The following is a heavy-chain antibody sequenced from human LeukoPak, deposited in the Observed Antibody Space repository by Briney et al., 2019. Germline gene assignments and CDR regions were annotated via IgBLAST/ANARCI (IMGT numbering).Heavy chain of an antibody. CDR3: ARAFRGVHFDY. Sequence: RGFLRLSWVASGFTFSSYAMHWVRQAPGKGLEWVAVISYDGSNKYYADSVKGRFTISRDNSKNTLYLQMNSLRAEDTAVYYCARAFRGVHFDYWGQGTLVTVSS. CDR1: GFTFSSYA. CDR2: ISYDGSNK. D-gene: IGHD1-1*01. V-gene: IGHV3-30*04. J-gene: IGHJ4*02.